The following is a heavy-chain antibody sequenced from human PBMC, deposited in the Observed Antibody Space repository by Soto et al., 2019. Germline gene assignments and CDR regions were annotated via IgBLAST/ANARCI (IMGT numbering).Heavy chain of an antibody. CDR3: AKTRQAPVGTHFFDL. CDR1: GFTFSSFA. CDR2: VSADGVSP. Sequence: GGSLRLSCEGSGFTFSSFAMGWVRQAPGKGLEWLSSVSADGVSPFSADSVRGRFRVSRDNSKNTLFLQMRFLRVEDTAVYYCAKTRQAPVGTHFFDLWGQGTQVTVSS. V-gene: IGHV3-23*01. J-gene: IGHJ4*02.